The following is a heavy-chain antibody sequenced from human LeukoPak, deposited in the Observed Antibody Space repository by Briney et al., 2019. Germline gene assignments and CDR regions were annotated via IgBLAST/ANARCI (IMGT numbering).Heavy chain of an antibody. CDR3: ARAYCRGGSCYHYYYGMDV. D-gene: IGHD2-15*01. V-gene: IGHV3-48*03. J-gene: IGHJ6*02. CDR2: IGSSGSNI. CDR1: GFTFSSYE. Sequence: GGSLRLSCAASGFTFSSYEMNWVRQAPGKGLEWVSYIGSSGSNIYYADSVKGRFTISRDNAKSSLYLQMNSLRAEDTAIYYCARAYCRGGSCYHYYYGMDVWGQGTTVTVSS.